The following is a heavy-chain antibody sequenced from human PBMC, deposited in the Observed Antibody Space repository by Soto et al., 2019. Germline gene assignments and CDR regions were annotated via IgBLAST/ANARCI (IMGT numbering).Heavy chain of an antibody. Sequence: QVQLVQSEAEVQKPGSSVKVSCKASGGTFSSYAISWVRQAPGQGLEWMGGIIPIFGTAHYAQKFQGRVTITADESTSTAYMELISLRSEDTAVYYCARERLAVAGTFDYWCEGTLVTVSS. CDR3: ARERLAVAGTFDY. D-gene: IGHD6-19*01. J-gene: IGHJ4*02. CDR1: GGTFSSYA. V-gene: IGHV1-69*12. CDR2: IIPIFGTA.